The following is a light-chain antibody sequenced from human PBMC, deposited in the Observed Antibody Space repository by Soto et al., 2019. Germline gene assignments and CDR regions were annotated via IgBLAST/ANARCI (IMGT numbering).Light chain of an antibody. Sequence: IQVTQSPSALSASVGDRVTITCRASQSISSWLAWYQQKPVKAPKLLIYDASNLESGVPSRFSGSGSGTEFTLTISSLQPDDFATYYCQQYNSYPITFGQGTRLEIK. CDR2: DAS. J-gene: IGKJ5*01. CDR1: QSISSW. V-gene: IGKV1-5*01. CDR3: QQYNSYPIT.